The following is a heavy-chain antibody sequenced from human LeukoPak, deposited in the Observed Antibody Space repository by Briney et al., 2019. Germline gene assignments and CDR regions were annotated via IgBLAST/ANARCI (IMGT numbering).Heavy chain of an antibody. CDR3: ARVDYGDYGFDY. CDR2: ISSNGGST. J-gene: IGHJ4*02. D-gene: IGHD4-17*01. Sequence: PGGSLRLSCSASGFTFSRYAMHWVRQAPGKGLEYVSAISSNGGSTYYADSVKGRFTISRDNSKNTLYLQMNSLRAEDTAVYYCARVDYGDYGFDYWGQGTLVTVSS. V-gene: IGHV3-64*04. CDR1: GFTFSRYA.